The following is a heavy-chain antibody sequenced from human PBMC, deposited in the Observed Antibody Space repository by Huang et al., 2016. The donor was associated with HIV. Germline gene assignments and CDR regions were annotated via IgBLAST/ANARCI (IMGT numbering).Heavy chain of an antibody. CDR2: IYYSGST. CDR1: GGSISSGGYY. V-gene: IGHV4-30-4*08. CDR3: ARLGWSGTMRDAFDI. Sequence: QVQLQESGPGLVKPSQTLSLTCTVSGGSISSGGYYWSWIRQPPGKGLEWIGDIYYSGSTYYNPSLKSRGTISVDTSKNQFSLKLSSVTAADTAVYYCARLGWSGTMRDAFDIWGQGTMVTVSS. D-gene: IGHD1-1*01. J-gene: IGHJ3*02.